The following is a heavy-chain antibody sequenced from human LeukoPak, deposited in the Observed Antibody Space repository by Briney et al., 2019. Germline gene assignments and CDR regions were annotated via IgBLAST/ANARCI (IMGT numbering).Heavy chain of an antibody. Sequence: PGGSLRLSCAVSGFTFSSYSMNWVRQAPGKGLEWVSSISSSSSYIYYADSVKGRFTISRDNAKNSLYLQMNSLRAEDTAVYYCARDSVSSSCFDYWGQGTLVTVSS. D-gene: IGHD6-13*01. CDR2: ISSSSSYI. J-gene: IGHJ4*02. CDR1: GFTFSSYS. CDR3: ARDSVSSSCFDY. V-gene: IGHV3-21*01.